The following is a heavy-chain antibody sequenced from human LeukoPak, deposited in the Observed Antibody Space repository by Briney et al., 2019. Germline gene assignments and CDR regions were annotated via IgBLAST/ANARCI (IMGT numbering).Heavy chain of an antibody. Sequence: SETLSLTCAVYGGSFSGYYWNWIRLPPGKGLEWIGEINDSGDTNYTPSLKSRVTISVDTSKNQFSLKLSSVTAADTAVYYCARGKVGYSYGYYYYYMDVWGKGTTVTVSS. CDR2: INDSGDT. V-gene: IGHV4-34*01. J-gene: IGHJ6*03. CDR1: GGSFSGYY. D-gene: IGHD5-18*01. CDR3: ARGKVGYSYGYYYYYMDV.